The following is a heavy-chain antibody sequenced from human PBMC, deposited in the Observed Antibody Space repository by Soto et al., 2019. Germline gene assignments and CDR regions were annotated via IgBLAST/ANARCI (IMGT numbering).Heavy chain of an antibody. CDR3: ARDAYSSSWYFDY. Sequence: QVQLVESGGGVVQPGRSLRLSCAASGFTFSSYAMHWVRQAPGKGLEWVAVISYDGSNKYYADSVKGRFTISRDNSKNTLYLQMNSLRAEDTAVSYCARDAYSSSWYFDYWGQGTLVTVSS. D-gene: IGHD6-13*01. CDR1: GFTFSSYA. CDR2: ISYDGSNK. V-gene: IGHV3-30-3*01. J-gene: IGHJ4*02.